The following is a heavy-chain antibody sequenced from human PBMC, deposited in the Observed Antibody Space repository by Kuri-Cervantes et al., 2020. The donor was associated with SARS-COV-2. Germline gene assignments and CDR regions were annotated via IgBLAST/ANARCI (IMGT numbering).Heavy chain of an antibody. CDR2: IDWDDDK. V-gene: IGHV2-70*12. Sequence: SGPTLVKPTQTLTLTCTFSGFSLSTSGMCVSWIRQPPGKALEWLALIDWDDDKYYSTSLKTRLTISKDTSKNQVVLTMTNMDPVDTATYYCAHWAAGTPGYYYYYMDVWGKGTTVTVSS. D-gene: IGHD6-13*01. CDR1: GFSLSTSGMC. CDR3: AHWAAGTPGYYYYYMDV. J-gene: IGHJ6*03.